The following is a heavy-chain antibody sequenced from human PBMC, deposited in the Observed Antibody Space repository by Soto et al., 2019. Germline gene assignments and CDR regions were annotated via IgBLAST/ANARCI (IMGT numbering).Heavy chain of an antibody. D-gene: IGHD6-13*01. Sequence: GGSLRLSCVASGFIFRDYAMSWVRQAPGKGLEWVAAILGNGGDTGYADSVKGRLTISRDNSQNTLYLRLNSLRDEDTAVYYCARPSMLASGTYWGQGTLVTVSS. V-gene: IGHV3-23*01. CDR1: GFIFRDYA. CDR2: ILGNGGDT. J-gene: IGHJ4*02. CDR3: ARPSMLASGTY.